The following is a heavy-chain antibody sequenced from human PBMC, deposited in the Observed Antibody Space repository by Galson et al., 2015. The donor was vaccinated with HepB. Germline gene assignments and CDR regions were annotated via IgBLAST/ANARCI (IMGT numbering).Heavy chain of an antibody. CDR1: GFTFSSHG. D-gene: IGHD5-18*01. CDR3: AKDRQSVTTAMGIDY. Sequence: SLRLSCAASGFTFSSHGMHWVRQAPGRGLEWVAFIRYYGRDDRYGDSVKGRFTISRDNSKNTLYLQMSSLRPEDTAVYYCAKDRQSVTTAMGIDYWGQGTLVTVSA. V-gene: IGHV3-30*02. CDR2: IRYYGRDD. J-gene: IGHJ4*02.